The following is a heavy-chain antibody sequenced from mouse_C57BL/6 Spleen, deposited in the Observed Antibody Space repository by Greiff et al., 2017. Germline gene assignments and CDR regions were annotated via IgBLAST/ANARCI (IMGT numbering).Heavy chain of an antibody. Sequence: QVQLQQSGAELVRPGASVTLSCKASGYTFTDYEMHWVKQTPVHGLEWIGAIDPETGGTAYNQKFKGKAILTADKSSSTAYMALRSLTSEDSAVYSCPYITTVALERYFYVWGTGATVTVSS. J-gene: IGHJ1*03. CDR1: GYTFTDYE. V-gene: IGHV1-15*01. D-gene: IGHD1-1*01. CDR2: IDPETGGT. CDR3: PYITTVALERYFYV.